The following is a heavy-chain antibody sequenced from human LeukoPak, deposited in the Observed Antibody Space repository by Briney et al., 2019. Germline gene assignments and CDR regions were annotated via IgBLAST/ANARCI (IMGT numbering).Heavy chain of an antibody. V-gene: IGHV4-59*12. CDR3: AREDYYDSSGYSPGGFDL. Sequence: SETLSLTCTVSGGSISSYYWSWIRQPPGKGLEWIGYIYYSGSTNYNPSLKSRVTISVDTSKNQFSLKLSSVTAADTAVYYCAREDYYDSSGYSPGGFDLWGRGTLVTVSS. D-gene: IGHD3-22*01. CDR2: IYYSGST. J-gene: IGHJ2*01. CDR1: GGSISSYY.